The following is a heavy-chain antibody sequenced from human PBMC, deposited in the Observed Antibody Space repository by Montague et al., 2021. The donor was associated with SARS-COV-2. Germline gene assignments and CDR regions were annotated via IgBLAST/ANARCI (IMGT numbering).Heavy chain of an antibody. D-gene: IGHD6-13*01. J-gene: IGHJ6*02. V-gene: IGHV4-39*07. CDR2: IYYSGST. Sequence: SETLSLTCTVSGGSISSSSYYWGWIRQPPGKGLEWIGSIYYSGSTYYNPSLKSRVTISVDTSKNQFSLKLSSVTAADTAVYYCARGPHSGSWHYYYYYGMDVWGQGTTVTVSS. CDR3: ARGPHSGSWHYYYYYGMDV. CDR1: GGSISSSSYY.